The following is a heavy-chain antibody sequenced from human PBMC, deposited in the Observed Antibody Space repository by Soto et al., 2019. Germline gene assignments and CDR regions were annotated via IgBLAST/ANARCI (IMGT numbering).Heavy chain of an antibody. V-gene: IGHV1-69*15. CDR3: AKDGGREGYFGNWFDP. Sequence: QVQLVQSGAEVKKPGSSVKVSCKYSGGTFSNYAITWVRQAPGQGLEWLGRIIPIFGTTDYAQKFQGRVTITADEATTTAYIELSSLRSADTAVYYCAKDGGREGYFGNWFDPWGQGTLVTVSS. J-gene: IGHJ5*02. CDR1: GGTFSNYA. D-gene: IGHD2-15*01. CDR2: IIPIFGTT.